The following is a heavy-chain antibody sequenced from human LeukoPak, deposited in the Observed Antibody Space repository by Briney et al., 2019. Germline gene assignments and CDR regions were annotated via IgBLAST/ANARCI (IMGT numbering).Heavy chain of an antibody. CDR2: IKQDGSEK. D-gene: IGHD3-10*01. CDR3: AKGAFRDQVQGYYYMDV. J-gene: IGHJ6*03. CDR1: GFTFSSYW. V-gene: IGHV3-7*01. Sequence: RGSLRLSCAASGFTFSSYWMSWVRQAPGKGLEWVANIKQDGSEKYYVDSVKGRFIISRDNAKNSLYLQMNSLRAEDTAVYYCAKGAFRDQVQGYYYMDVWGKGTTVTVSS.